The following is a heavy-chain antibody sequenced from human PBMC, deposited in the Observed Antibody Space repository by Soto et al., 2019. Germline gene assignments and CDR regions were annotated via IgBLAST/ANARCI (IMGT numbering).Heavy chain of an antibody. Sequence: GGSLRLSCAASGFTFSSYAMHWVRQAPGKGLEWVAVISYDGSDKYYADSVKGRFTISRDNSKNTLYLQMNSLRAEDTAVYYCARLSGYCTNGVCYNPFDYWGQGTLVTVSS. J-gene: IGHJ4*02. V-gene: IGHV3-30-3*01. CDR2: ISYDGSDK. CDR3: ARLSGYCTNGVCYNPFDY. CDR1: GFTFSSYA. D-gene: IGHD2-8*01.